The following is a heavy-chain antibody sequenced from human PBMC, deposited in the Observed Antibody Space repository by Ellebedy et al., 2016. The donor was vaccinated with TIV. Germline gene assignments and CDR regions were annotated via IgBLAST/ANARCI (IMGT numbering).Heavy chain of an antibody. CDR3: KVYYYGMDV. V-gene: IGHV3-7*03. J-gene: IGHJ6*02. Sequence: GESLKISCAASGFTFSTYWMSWVRQAPGKGLEWVANIKEDGSDITYADSVKGRFTISRDNAQNSLYLQMDSLRAEDTAVYYCKVYYYGMDVWGQGTTVTVSS. CDR1: GFTFSTYW. CDR2: IKEDGSDI.